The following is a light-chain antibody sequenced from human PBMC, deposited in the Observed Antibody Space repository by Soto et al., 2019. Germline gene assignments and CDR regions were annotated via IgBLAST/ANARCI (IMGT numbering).Light chain of an antibody. Sequence: EIVLTQSPGTLSLSPGGRAILSCRASQSAGNFLAWYQQKPGQAPRLLIYYISTRATGIPARFSGSGSGTEFTLTINSLQSEDSAVYYCQQHNQWPITFGQGTRLEIK. J-gene: IGKJ5*01. CDR2: YIS. CDR3: QQHNQWPIT. CDR1: QSAGNF. V-gene: IGKV3D-15*01.